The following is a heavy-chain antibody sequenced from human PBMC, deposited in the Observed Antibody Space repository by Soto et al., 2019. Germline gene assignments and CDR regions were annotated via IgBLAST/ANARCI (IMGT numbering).Heavy chain of an antibody. D-gene: IGHD6-6*01. V-gene: IGHV3-9*01. CDR1: GFTFDDYA. CDR3: AKEGGGGAARPPDAFDI. CDR2: ISWNSGSI. Sequence: EVQLVESGGGLVQPGRSLRLSCAASGFTFDDYAMHWVRQAPGKGLEWVSGISWNSGSIGYADSVKGRFTISRDNAKNSLDLQMNSLRAEDTALYYCAKEGGGGAARPPDAFDIWGQGTMVTVSS. J-gene: IGHJ3*02.